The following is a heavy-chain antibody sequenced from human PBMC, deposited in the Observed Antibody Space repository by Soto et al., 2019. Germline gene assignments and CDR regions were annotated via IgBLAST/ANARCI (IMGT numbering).Heavy chain of an antibody. V-gene: IGHV3-23*01. CDR3: ATRHYYDSSGYYRNDAFDI. J-gene: IGHJ3*02. Sequence: GGSLRLSCAASGFTFSSYAMSWVRQAPGKGLEWVSAISGSGGSTYYADSVKGRCTISRDNSKNTLYLQMNSLRAEDTAVYYCATRHYYDSSGYYRNDAFDIWGQGTMVTVSS. D-gene: IGHD3-22*01. CDR1: GFTFSSYA. CDR2: ISGSGGST.